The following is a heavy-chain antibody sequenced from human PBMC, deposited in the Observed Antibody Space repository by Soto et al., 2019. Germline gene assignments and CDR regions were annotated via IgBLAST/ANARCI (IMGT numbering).Heavy chain of an antibody. Sequence: GGSLRLSCAASGFTFTSYAMNWVRRVPGKGLEWVSGITASGGTKFYADSVKGRFTISRDSSKNTLYLQMNSLRAEDTAVYYCARDLPEAADHYYYYGMDVWGQGTTVTVSS. J-gene: IGHJ6*02. D-gene: IGHD6-13*01. CDR3: ARDLPEAADHYYYYGMDV. V-gene: IGHV3-23*01. CDR1: GFTFTSYA. CDR2: ITASGGTK.